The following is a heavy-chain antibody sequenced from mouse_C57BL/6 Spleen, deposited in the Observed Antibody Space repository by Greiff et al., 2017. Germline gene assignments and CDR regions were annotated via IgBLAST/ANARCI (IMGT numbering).Heavy chain of an antibody. J-gene: IGHJ2*01. CDR1: GYSFTGYY. CDR3: ARGDHYEGYFDY. V-gene: IGHV1-42*01. Sequence: VQLQQSGPELVKPGASVKISCKASGYSFTGYYMNWVKQSPEKSLEWIGEINPSTGGTTYNQKFKAKATLTVDKSSSTAYMQLKSLTSEDSAVYYSARGDHYEGYFDYWGQGTTLTVSS. D-gene: IGHD1-1*01. CDR2: INPSTGGT.